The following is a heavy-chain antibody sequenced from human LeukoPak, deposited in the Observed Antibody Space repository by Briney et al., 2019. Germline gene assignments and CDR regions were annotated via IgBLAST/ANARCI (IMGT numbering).Heavy chain of an antibody. CDR1: GGSSSSGDYF. CDR3: ARAGIGIEVAGTIHNWFDP. Sequence: SETLSLTCTVSGGSSSSGDYFWNWIRQTPGKGLEWIGYIYYSGSTYYNPSLRSRVSISVDTSKNQFSLKLTSVTAADTAVYYCARAGIGIEVAGTIHNWFDPWGQGTQVTVSS. J-gene: IGHJ5*02. D-gene: IGHD6-19*01. CDR2: IYYSGST. V-gene: IGHV4-30-4*08.